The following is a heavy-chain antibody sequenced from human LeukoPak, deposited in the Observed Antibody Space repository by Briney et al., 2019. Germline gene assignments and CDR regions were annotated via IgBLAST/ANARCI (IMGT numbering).Heavy chain of an antibody. Sequence: SETLSLTCAVYGGSFSGYYWSWIRQPAGKGLEWIGRIYTSGSTNYNPSLKSRVTMSVDTSKNQFSLKLSSVTAADTAVYYCARASYWYYYGSGSPYYFDYWGQGTLVTVSS. J-gene: IGHJ4*02. CDR2: IYTSGST. D-gene: IGHD3-10*01. CDR1: GGSFSGYY. CDR3: ARASYWYYYGSGSPYYFDY. V-gene: IGHV4-59*10.